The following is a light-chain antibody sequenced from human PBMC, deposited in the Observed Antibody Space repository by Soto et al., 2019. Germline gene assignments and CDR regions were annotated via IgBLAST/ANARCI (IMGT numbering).Light chain of an antibody. CDR3: AAWDDSLNGPV. CDR1: SSNIGSNT. J-gene: IGLJ2*01. Sequence: QAVVTQPPSASGTPGQRVTISCSGSSSNIGSNTVNWYQQLPGTAPKLLMYSKNQRPSGVPDRFSGSKSGTSASLAISGLQSEDEADYYCAAWDDSLNGPVFGGGTKLTVL. CDR2: SKN. V-gene: IGLV1-44*01.